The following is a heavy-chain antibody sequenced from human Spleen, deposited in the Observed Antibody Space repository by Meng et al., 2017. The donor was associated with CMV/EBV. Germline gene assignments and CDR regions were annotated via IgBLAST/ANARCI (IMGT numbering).Heavy chain of an antibody. D-gene: IGHD2-21*01. CDR3: AREGTGDSTPFFDY. Sequence: ASGFTFSSYSMNWVRQAPGKGLEWVSFITISSRYIYYADSVKGRFTISRDNAENSLYLQMNSLRAEDMAVYYCAREGTGDSTPFFDYWGQGTLVTVSS. CDR1: GFTFSSYS. V-gene: IGHV3-21*01. J-gene: IGHJ4*02. CDR2: ITISSRYI.